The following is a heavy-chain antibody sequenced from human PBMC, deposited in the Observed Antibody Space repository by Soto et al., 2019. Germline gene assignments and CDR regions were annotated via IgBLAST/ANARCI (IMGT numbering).Heavy chain of an antibody. CDR1: GGTFSSYA. CDR2: IIPIFGTA. D-gene: IGHD3-3*01. V-gene: IGHV1-69*13. J-gene: IGHJ5*02. CDR3: ATGFWSGYFQNWFDP. Sequence: SVKVSCKASGGTFSSYAISWVRQAPGQGLGWMGGIIPIFGTANYAQKFQGRVTITADESTSTAYMELSSLRSEDTAVYYFATGFWSGYFQNWFDPWGQGTLVTVSS.